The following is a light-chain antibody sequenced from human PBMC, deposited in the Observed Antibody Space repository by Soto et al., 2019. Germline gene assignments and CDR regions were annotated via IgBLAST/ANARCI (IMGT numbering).Light chain of an antibody. Sequence: DIQMTQSPSSLSASVGDRVTITCQASQDISNYLNWYQQTPGKAPKLLIYDASNLETGVPSRFSGSGSGTDFTFTISSLQPEDIATYYCQQYDNPPTFGGGTKVEIK. CDR3: QQYDNPPT. CDR2: DAS. J-gene: IGKJ4*01. CDR1: QDISNY. V-gene: IGKV1-33*01.